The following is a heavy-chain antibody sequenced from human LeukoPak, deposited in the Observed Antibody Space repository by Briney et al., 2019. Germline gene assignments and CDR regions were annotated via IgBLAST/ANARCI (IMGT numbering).Heavy chain of an antibody. V-gene: IGHV1-69*13. CDR2: IIPIVGPP. J-gene: IGHJ4*02. D-gene: IGHD3-22*01. CDR3: ARGSDYYDSSGYYNY. Sequence: GASVKVSCKASGGTFSSYLFSWVRQAPGQGLEWVGGIIPIVGPPNYAQKFQGRVTITADESTNTTYMELRSLRSEDTAVYYCARGSDYYDSSGYYNYWGLGTLVTVSS. CDR1: GGTFSSYL.